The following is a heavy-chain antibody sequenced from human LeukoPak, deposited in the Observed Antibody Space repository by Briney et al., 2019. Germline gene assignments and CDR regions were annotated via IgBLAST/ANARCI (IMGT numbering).Heavy chain of an antibody. CDR2: INHSGST. Sequence: SETLSLTCAVYGGSFSGYYWSWIRQPPGKGLEWIGDINHSGSTNYSPSLKSRVTISVDTSRNQLSLKLSSVTAADTAVYYCARVRIAARLCWFDPWGQGTLVTVSS. V-gene: IGHV4-34*01. CDR1: GGSFSGYY. CDR3: ARVRIAARLCWFDP. J-gene: IGHJ5*02. D-gene: IGHD6-6*01.